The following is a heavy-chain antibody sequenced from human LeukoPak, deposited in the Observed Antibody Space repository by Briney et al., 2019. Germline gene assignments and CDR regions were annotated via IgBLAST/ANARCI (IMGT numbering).Heavy chain of an antibody. J-gene: IGHJ6*03. Sequence: SETLSLTCTVSGGSISSYYWSWIRQPAGKGLEWIGRIYASGSTNYNPSLKSRVTMSVDTSKNQFSLKLSSVTAADTAVYYCAREEQLVLGYYYYYMDVWGEGTTVTVSS. V-gene: IGHV4-4*07. D-gene: IGHD6-6*01. CDR1: GGSISSYY. CDR3: AREEQLVLGYYYYYMDV. CDR2: IYASGST.